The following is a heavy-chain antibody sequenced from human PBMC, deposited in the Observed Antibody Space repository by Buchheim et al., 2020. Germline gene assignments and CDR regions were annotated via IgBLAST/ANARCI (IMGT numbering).Heavy chain of an antibody. CDR3: ARGTGYYDFWSGYSYGMDV. CDR1: GFTVSSNY. Sequence: EVQLVESGGGLVQPGGSLRLSCAASGFTVSSNYMSWVRQAPGKGLEWVSVIYSGGSTYYADSVKGRFTISRDNSQNTLYLQMNSLRAEDTAVYYCARGTGYYDFWSGYSYGMDVWGQGTT. J-gene: IGHJ6*02. D-gene: IGHD3-3*01. V-gene: IGHV3-66*01. CDR2: IYSGGST.